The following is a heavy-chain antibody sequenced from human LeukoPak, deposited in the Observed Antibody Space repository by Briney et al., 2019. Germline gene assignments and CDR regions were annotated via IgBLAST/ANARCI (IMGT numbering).Heavy chain of an antibody. D-gene: IGHD2-8*01. CDR1: GGSISSYY. CDR3: ARSNCTNGVCYYFDY. J-gene: IGHJ4*03. V-gene: IGHV4-4*07. Sequence: SETLSLTCTVSGGSISSYYWSWIRQPAGNGLEWIGRIYTSGSTNYNPSLKSRVTMSVDTSKNQFSLKLSSVTAADTAVYYCARSNCTNGVCYYFDYWGQGTMVTVSS. CDR2: IYTSGST.